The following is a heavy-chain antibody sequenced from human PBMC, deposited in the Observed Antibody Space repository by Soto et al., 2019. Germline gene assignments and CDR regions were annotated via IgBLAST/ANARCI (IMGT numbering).Heavy chain of an antibody. CDR1: GGSVSSGGYY. D-gene: IGHD1-26*01. V-gene: IGHV4-31*03. Sequence: QVQLQESGPGLVKPSQTLSLTCTVSGGSVSSGGYYWSWIRQPPGKGLEWIGYISYSGNTFYNPSLKSRVTISIDTSKNQFDLKLRSVTAADTALFYCARGSDYVYFFDNWGQGTLVTVSS. CDR2: ISYSGNT. CDR3: ARGSDYVYFFDN. J-gene: IGHJ4*02.